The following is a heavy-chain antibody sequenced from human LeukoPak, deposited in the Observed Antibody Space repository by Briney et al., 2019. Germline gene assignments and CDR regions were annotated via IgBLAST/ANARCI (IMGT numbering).Heavy chain of an antibody. J-gene: IGHJ6*02. CDR3: AREMATIVKDYYYYGMDV. CDR2: INPSGGST. Sequence: ASVKVSCKASGYTFTSYYMHWVRQAPGQGLEWMGIINPSGGSTSYAQKFQGRVTMTRDTSTSTVYMELSSLRSEDTAMYYCAREMATIVKDYYYYGMDVWGQGTTVTVSS. CDR1: GYTFTSYY. V-gene: IGHV1-46*01. D-gene: IGHD5-24*01.